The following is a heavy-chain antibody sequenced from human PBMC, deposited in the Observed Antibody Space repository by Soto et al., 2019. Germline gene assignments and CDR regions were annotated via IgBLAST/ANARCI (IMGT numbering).Heavy chain of an antibody. CDR1: GFSLSTSGVG. J-gene: IGHJ4*02. Sequence: QITLKESGPTLVTPTQTLTLTCTFSGFSLSTSGVGVGWIRQPPGKALEWLAVIYWNDDKYYSPSLKSRLTITKDTSENQVVLSMTNMDRMDTATYYYAHRRVGGGHGYWGQGTLVTVSS. D-gene: IGHD2-15*01. CDR3: AHRRVGGGHGY. CDR2: IYWNDDK. V-gene: IGHV2-5*01.